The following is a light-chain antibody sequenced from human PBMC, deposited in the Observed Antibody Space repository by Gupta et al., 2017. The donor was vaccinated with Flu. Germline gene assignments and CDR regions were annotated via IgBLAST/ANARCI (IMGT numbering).Light chain of an antibody. CDR1: QSLLLSDGNDY. CDR2: LGS. Sequence: DIVMTQSLLSLPATPGEPASISCRSSQSLLLSDGNDYLAWFLQKPGQSPHLLIHLGSRRASGVPDRGSGSGSGTNLTLRRSRVEGEDVWNCYRVKAQHKMYTFGQGTKLDIK. J-gene: IGKJ2*01. CDR3: VKAQHKMYT. V-gene: IGKV2-28*01.